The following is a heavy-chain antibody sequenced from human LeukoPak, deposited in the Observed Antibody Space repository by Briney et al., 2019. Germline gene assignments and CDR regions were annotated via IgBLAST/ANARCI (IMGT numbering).Heavy chain of an antibody. J-gene: IGHJ4*02. D-gene: IGHD2-2*01. Sequence: GGSLRLSCAASGFTFSSYWMSWVRQAPGKGLEWVANIKQDGSEKYYADSVKGRFTISRDNSKNTVYLQMNSLRAEDTAVYYCAAPGVPAATYYFDYWGQGTLVTVSS. CDR3: AAPGVPAATYYFDY. V-gene: IGHV3-7*01. CDR2: IKQDGSEK. CDR1: GFTFSSYW.